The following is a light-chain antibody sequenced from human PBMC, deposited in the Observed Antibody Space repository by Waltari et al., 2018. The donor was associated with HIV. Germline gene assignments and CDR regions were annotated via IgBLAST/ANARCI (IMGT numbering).Light chain of an antibody. J-gene: IGLJ1*01. CDR2: QDI. CDR1: KLGDKY. V-gene: IGLV3-1*01. CDR3: QAWDSSTAV. Sequence: YELTQPPSVSVSPGQTATITCSGDKLGDKYVFWYQQKPGQSPVLVISQDIKRPSGIPERFSGSNSGNTATLTISGTQAMDEADYYCQAWDSSTAVFGTGTKVTVL.